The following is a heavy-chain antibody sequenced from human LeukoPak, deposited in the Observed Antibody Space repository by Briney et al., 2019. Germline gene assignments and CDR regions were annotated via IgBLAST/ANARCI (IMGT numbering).Heavy chain of an antibody. J-gene: IGHJ6*02. CDR2: INSDGSWT. CDR3: ARDRYYYDSSGYWGREEDYYYYGMDV. CDR1: GNYW. Sequence: TGGSLRLSCAASGNYWMHWVRQVPGKGLVWVSHINSDGSWTSYADSVKGRFTISRDNSKNTMYLQMNSLRAEDTAVYYCARDRYYYDSSGYWGREEDYYYYGMDVWGQGTTVTVSS. D-gene: IGHD3-22*01. V-gene: IGHV3-74*01.